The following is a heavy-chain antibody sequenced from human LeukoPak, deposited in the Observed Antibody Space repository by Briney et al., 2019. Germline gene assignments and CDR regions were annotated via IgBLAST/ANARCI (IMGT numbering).Heavy chain of an antibody. J-gene: IGHJ4*02. CDR2: LYSDGST. Sequence: GGSLRLSCAASGVTVSSNYMSWVHQAPGKGLEWLSVLYSDGSTYYADSVKGRFTISRDNSKNTLYLQMNSLRAEDTAVYFCARRPDYGGTPTFDYWGQGTLVTVSS. V-gene: IGHV3-66*01. CDR3: ARRPDYGGTPTFDY. CDR1: GVTVSSNY. D-gene: IGHD4-23*01.